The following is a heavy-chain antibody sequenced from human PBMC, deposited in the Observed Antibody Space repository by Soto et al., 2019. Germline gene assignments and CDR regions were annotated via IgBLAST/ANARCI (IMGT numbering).Heavy chain of an antibody. V-gene: IGHV1-2*02. CDR2: INPNSGGT. CDR3: AREPANTIYYYYYGMDV. CDR1: EYTFTGYY. D-gene: IGHD2-2*01. Sequence: ASVKVSCKASEYTFTGYYMHWVRQAPGQGLEWMGWINPNSGGTNYAQKFQGRVTMTRDTSISTAYMELSRLRSDDTAVYYCAREPANTIYYYYYGMDVWGQGTTVTVSS. J-gene: IGHJ6*02.